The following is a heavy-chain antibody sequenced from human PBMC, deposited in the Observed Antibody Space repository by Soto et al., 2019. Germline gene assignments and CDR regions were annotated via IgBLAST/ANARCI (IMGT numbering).Heavy chain of an antibody. CDR1: GDSITSNKW. D-gene: IGHD3-16*01. J-gene: IGHJ6*02. V-gene: IGHV4-4*02. CDR3: ARDLGFGYYYGMDV. CDR2: VHHSGNT. Sequence: PSETLSLTCTVSGDSITSNKWWTWVRQPPGKGLEWIGEVHHSGNTNYNPPLKSRVTISLDKSKNQFSLKLTSVTAADTAVYYCARDLGFGYYYGMDVWGQGTPVTVSS.